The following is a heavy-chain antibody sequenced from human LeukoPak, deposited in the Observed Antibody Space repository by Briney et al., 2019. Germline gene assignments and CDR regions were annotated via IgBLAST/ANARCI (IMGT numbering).Heavy chain of an antibody. CDR2: ISYDGSNK. CDR1: GFTFSIYR. D-gene: IGHD3-22*01. V-gene: IGHV3-30*18. CDR3: EKDVGSSGYYHFDY. Sequence: GGSLRLSCAASGFTFSIYRMHGVRQAPGKGRECGAFISYDGSNKYYADSEKGRFTISRDNSKNTLYLPMNSLRGEDTAVYYCEKDVGSSGYYHFDYWGQGTLVTVS. J-gene: IGHJ4*02.